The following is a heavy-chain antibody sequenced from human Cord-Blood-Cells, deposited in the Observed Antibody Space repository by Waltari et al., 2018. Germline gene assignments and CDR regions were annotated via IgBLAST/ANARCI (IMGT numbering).Heavy chain of an antibody. CDR2: IYTSGGA. V-gene: IGHV4-4*07. CDR1: GGSISSYY. Sequence: QVQLQESGPGLVKPSETLSLTCTVSGGSISSYYWSWIRQPAGKGLEWIGRIYTSGGANYNPSLKSRVTMSVDTSKNQFSLKLSSVTAADTAVYYCARDGSRYYYYGMDVWGQGTTVTVSS. J-gene: IGHJ6*02. CDR3: ARDGSRYYYYGMDV.